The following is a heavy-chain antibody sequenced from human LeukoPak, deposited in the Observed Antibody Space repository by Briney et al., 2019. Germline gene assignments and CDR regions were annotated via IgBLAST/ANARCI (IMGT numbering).Heavy chain of an antibody. CDR2: INNDGVST. J-gene: IGHJ4*02. Sequence: GGSLRLSCATSGFTLSSYWMHWVRHVPGKGLEWLSRINNDGVSTSYADSVKGRFTISRDNAKNTLYLRMNSLRAEDTAIYYCARKPLSGGYGGTIDYWGQGTLVTVSS. V-gene: IGHV3-74*01. D-gene: IGHD5-12*01. CDR1: GFTLSSYW. CDR3: ARKPLSGGYGGTIDY.